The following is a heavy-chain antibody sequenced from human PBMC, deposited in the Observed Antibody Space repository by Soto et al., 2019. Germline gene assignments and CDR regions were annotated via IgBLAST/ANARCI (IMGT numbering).Heavy chain of an antibody. J-gene: IGHJ4*02. V-gene: IGHV4-59*01. D-gene: IGHD1-7*01. CDR1: GGSISSYY. Sequence: SETLSLTCTVSGGSISSYYWSWIRQPPGKGLEWIGYIYYSGSTNYNPSLKSRVTISVDTSKNQFSLKLSSVTAADTAVYYCARDRAYNWKYDIWGQGTLVTVSS. CDR2: IYYSGST. CDR3: ARDRAYNWKYDI.